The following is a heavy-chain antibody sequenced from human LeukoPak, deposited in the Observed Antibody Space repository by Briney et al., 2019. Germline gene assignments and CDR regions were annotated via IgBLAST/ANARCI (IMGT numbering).Heavy chain of an antibody. V-gene: IGHV3-48*02. CDR1: GFXFASYS. CDR3: ARDHNWAFDI. Sequence: PGGSLRLSCVASGFXFASYSMNWVRQAPGKGLEWVSYIRSSDTTIYYGESVKGRFTISTDSAKNSLYLQMNNLRDEDTAVYYCARDHNWAFDIWGQGTILTVSS. CDR2: IRSSDTTI. J-gene: IGHJ3*02.